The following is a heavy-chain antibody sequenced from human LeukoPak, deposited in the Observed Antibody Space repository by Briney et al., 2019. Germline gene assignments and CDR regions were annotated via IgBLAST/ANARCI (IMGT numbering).Heavy chain of an antibody. CDR3: ATPNVDIVASDAFDI. J-gene: IGHJ3*02. CDR1: GYSXTSSW. Sequence: GESLKISCKGSGYSXTSSWIGWVRQMPGKGLXXXXXXYPGDSDXXXXXXXXXXXTISXDKSISTAYLQWSSLKASDTAMYYCATPNVDIVASDAFDIWGQGSMVTVSS. V-gene: IGHV5-51*01. CDR2: XYPGDSDX. D-gene: IGHD5-12*01.